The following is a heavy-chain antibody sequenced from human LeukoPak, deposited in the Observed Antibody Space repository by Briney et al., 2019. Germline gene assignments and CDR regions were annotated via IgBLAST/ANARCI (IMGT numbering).Heavy chain of an antibody. CDR2: IYTSGST. D-gene: IGHD6-13*01. CDR3: ARDTRLDSSSWFPGSYYYYYMDV. J-gene: IGHJ6*03. CDR1: GGSISSGSYH. V-gene: IGHV4-61*02. Sequence: PSETLSLTCTVSGGSISSGSYHWSWIRQPAGKGLEWIGRIYTSGSTNYNPSLKSRVTISVDTSKNQFSLKLSSVTAADTAVYYCARDTRLDSSSWFPGSYYYYYMDVWGKGTTVTVSS.